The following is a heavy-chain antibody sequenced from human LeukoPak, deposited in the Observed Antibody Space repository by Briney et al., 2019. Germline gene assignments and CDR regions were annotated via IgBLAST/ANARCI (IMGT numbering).Heavy chain of an antibody. CDR3: ARDETTGILGD. Sequence: GASVKVSCKASSYTLTNYGISWVRQAPGQGLEWMGWINPNSGGTNYAQKFQGRVTMTRDTSISTAYMELSRLRSDDTAVYYCARDETTGILGDWGRGTLVTVSS. CDR1: SYTLTNYG. J-gene: IGHJ4*02. D-gene: IGHD3-9*01. CDR2: INPNSGGT. V-gene: IGHV1-2*02.